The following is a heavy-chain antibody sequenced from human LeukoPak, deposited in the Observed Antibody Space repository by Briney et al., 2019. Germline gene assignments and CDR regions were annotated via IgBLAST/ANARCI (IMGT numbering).Heavy chain of an antibody. V-gene: IGHV4-39*01. CDR3: ARHSGPYGSRWFDY. D-gene: IGHD6-13*01. CDR1: GGSISNSNNY. J-gene: IGHJ4*02. CDR2: VYSGSVYSSLDS. Sequence: SETLSLTCTVSGGSISNSNNYWGWIRRPPGKGLEWVGSVYSGSVYSSLDSYYNPSLRSRGTISVDTFKNQFSLKLMSVTAADTTVYYCARHSGPYGSRWFDYWGQGTLVTVSA.